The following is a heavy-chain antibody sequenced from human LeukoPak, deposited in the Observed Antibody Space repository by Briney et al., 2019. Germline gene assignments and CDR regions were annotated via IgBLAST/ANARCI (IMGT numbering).Heavy chain of an antibody. Sequence: SETLSLTCAVYGGSFSGYYWSWIRQPPGKGPEWIGEINHSGSTNYNPSLKSRVTISLDTSKNQFSLKLSSVTAADTAVYYCARGERYCSSTSCYTPWFDPWGQGTLVTVSS. CDR2: INHSGST. V-gene: IGHV4-34*01. J-gene: IGHJ5*02. D-gene: IGHD2-2*02. CDR1: GGSFSGYY. CDR3: ARGERYCSSTSCYTPWFDP.